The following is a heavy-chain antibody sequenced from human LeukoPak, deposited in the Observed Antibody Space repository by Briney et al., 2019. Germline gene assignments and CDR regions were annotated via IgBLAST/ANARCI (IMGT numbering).Heavy chain of an antibody. D-gene: IGHD2-2*01. CDR1: GFTFSTYA. J-gene: IGHJ5*02. CDR2: IGGSGGVT. V-gene: IGHV3-23*01. Sequence: PGGSLRLSCAASGFTFSTYALTWVRQAPGKGLEWVSTIGGSGGVTYYADSVKGRFTISRDNSKNKLYLQMNSLRAEDTAVYYFAKEGRGGDCTSASCTNWFGPWGQGTLVTVSS. CDR3: AKEGRGGDCTSASCTNWFGP.